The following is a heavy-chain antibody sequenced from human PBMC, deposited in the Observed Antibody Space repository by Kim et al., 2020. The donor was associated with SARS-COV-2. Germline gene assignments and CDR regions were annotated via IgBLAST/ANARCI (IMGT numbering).Heavy chain of an antibody. V-gene: IGHV3-7*01. Sequence: GGSLRLSCAASGFTFSTYWMSWVRQAPGKGLEWVANIKQDGSEKNYVDSVKGRLTISRDNAKNSLYLQMNSLRAEDRAVYYCAILGPTRFFWGQGTLVTVSS. D-gene: IGHD1-26*01. CDR2: IKQDGSEK. J-gene: IGHJ4*02. CDR1: GFTFSTYW. CDR3: AILGPTRFF.